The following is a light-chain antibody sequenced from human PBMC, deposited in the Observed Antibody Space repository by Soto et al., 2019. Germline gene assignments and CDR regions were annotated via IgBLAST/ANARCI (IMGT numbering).Light chain of an antibody. CDR2: YVS. J-gene: IGLJ1*01. Sequence: QSALTQPASVSGSPGQSITISCTGTSSDVGGYNYVSWYQQHPGKAPKLMIYYVSNRPSGVSNRFSGPKSGNTASLTISGLQAEDEADYYFISYTSTSTLIYVFGAGTKLTVL. CDR3: ISYTSTSTLIYV. V-gene: IGLV2-14*01. CDR1: SSDVGGYNY.